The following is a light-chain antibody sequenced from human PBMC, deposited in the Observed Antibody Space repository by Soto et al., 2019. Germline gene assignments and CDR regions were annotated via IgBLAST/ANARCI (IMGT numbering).Light chain of an antibody. Sequence: VLTQSPGTLSLSPGERATLSCRASQSISSSYLAWYQQKPGQAPRLLIYAASIRATDFPARFSGSGSGTEFTLTISGLQSDDFAVYFCQQYNNWPPWTFGHGTKVDIK. CDR1: QSISSSY. CDR2: AAS. V-gene: IGKV3-15*01. J-gene: IGKJ1*01. CDR3: QQYNNWPPWT.